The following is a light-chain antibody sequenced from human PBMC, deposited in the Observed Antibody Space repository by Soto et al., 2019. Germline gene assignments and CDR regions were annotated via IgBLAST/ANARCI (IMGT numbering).Light chain of an antibody. CDR3: QQYNTYTWT. Sequence: DIQMTQSPSSLSASVGDRVTITCRASQAISNYLAWYQQKPGRVPELLIYATSTLESGVPSRFSGSGSGTEFTLTISTLQPDDFATYYCQQYNTYTWTFGQGTKVDI. J-gene: IGKJ1*01. CDR1: QAISNY. CDR2: ATS. V-gene: IGKV1-16*01.